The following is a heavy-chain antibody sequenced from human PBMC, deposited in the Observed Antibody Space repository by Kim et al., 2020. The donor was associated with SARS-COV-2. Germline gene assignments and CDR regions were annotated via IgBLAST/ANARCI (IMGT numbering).Heavy chain of an antibody. CDR2: ISVASVHS. J-gene: IGHJ4*02. CDR3: ARVVTMGD. Sequence: GGSLRLSCEASGFTLNNYAMTWVRQAPGKGLEWVSTISVASVHSYYANSVRGRMIISTDKSSNTLYLQMESLRADDTAVYYCARVVTMGDWGPGILCTV. D-gene: IGHD3-3*01. V-gene: IGHV3-23*01. CDR1: GFTLNNYA.